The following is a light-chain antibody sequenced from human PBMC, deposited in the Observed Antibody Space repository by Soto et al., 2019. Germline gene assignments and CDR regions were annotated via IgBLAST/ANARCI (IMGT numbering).Light chain of an antibody. CDR2: DAS. CDR1: QSVSRY. Sequence: EIVLTQSPCTPSLSAGERGTLSCRASQSVSRYLAWYQQKPGQAPRLLIYDASNRATGIPARFSGSGSGTDFTLTISSLEPEDFAVYYCQQRSNWPPITFGQGTRLEIK. V-gene: IGKV3-11*01. J-gene: IGKJ5*01. CDR3: QQRSNWPPIT.